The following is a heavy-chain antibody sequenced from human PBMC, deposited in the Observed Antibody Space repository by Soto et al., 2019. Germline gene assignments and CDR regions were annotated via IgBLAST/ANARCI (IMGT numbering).Heavy chain of an antibody. D-gene: IGHD2-15*01. Sequence: ASVKVSCKASGYSFTTHDSTLLRQAPGKGLERVGGISTDRGDTIYPQNLQGRVTMTTDSSTSTVYMELKSLRSDDTAVYYCARDDLNRGGKYFDYWGQGTLVTVSS. V-gene: IGHV1-18*01. CDR2: ISTDRGDT. J-gene: IGHJ4*02. CDR1: GYSFTTHD. CDR3: ARDDLNRGGKYFDY.